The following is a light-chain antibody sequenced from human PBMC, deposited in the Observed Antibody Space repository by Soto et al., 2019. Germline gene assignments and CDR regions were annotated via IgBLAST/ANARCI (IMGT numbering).Light chain of an antibody. CDR1: QSIKNY. J-gene: IGKJ1*01. Sequence: DIQMTQSPSSLSASVGDRVTMTCRTSQSIKNYLNWYQQKPGRAPKLLIYGASDLQSGVPSRFSGSGSGTDFTLTITSLQPEDFATYYCQQTYDTPPWTFGQGTKVEV. V-gene: IGKV1-39*01. CDR2: GAS. CDR3: QQTYDTPPWT.